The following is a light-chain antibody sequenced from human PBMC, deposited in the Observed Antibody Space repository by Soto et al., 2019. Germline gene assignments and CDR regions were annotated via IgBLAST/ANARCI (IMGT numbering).Light chain of an antibody. CDR3: QQYGTSPIFT. V-gene: IGKV3-20*01. Sequence: EIVLTQSPGTLSLSPGERATLSCRASQSVSSSYLAWYQQKPGQAPRLLIYGASSRATGIPDRFSGSGSGTDFPLTISRLEPEDFAVYYCQQYGTSPIFTFAPGTKVDIK. J-gene: IGKJ3*01. CDR1: QSVSSSY. CDR2: GAS.